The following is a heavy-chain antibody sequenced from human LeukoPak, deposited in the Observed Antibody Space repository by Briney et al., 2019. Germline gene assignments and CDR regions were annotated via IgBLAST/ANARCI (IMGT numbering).Heavy chain of an antibody. V-gene: IGHV1-69*04. J-gene: IGHJ6*02. CDR3: ASPLLNYYGSGSYYDNFYYYYGMDV. Sequence: GASVKVSCKASGGTFSSYAISWVRQAPGQGLEWMGRIIPILGIANYAQKFQGRVTITADKSTSTAYMELSSLRSEDTAVYYCASPLLNYYGSGSYYDNFYYYYGMDVWGQGTTVTVS. CDR1: GGTFSSYA. D-gene: IGHD3-10*01. CDR2: IIPILGIA.